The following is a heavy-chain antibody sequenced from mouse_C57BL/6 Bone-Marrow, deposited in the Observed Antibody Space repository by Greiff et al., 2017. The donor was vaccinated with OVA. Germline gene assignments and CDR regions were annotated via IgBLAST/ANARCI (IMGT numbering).Heavy chain of an antibody. D-gene: IGHD2-1*01. V-gene: IGHV1-4*01. CDR3: AREDGNWFAY. Sequence: VQLQQSGAELARPGASVKMSCKASGYTFTSYTMHWVKQRPGQGLEWIGYINPSSGYTKYKQKFKDKATLTADKSSSTAYMQLSSLTSEDSAVYDCAREDGNWFAYWGQGTLVTVSA. CDR2: INPSSGYT. J-gene: IGHJ3*01. CDR1: GYTFTSYT.